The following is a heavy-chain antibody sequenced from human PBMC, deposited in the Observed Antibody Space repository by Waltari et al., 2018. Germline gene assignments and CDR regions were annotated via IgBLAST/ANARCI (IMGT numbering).Heavy chain of an antibody. CDR2: IKQDGSEK. J-gene: IGHJ6*03. CDR3: ARVPDYYQYYMDV. Sequence: EVQLVESGGSLVQPGGSVRLSCAASGFTLSSYWMTWVRQAPGKGLEWVANIKQDGSEKDYVGSVKGRFTISRDNAKNSLYLQMNSLRAEDTAVYYCARVPDYYQYYMDVWGKGTTVTVSS. V-gene: IGHV3-7*01. CDR1: GFTLSSYW.